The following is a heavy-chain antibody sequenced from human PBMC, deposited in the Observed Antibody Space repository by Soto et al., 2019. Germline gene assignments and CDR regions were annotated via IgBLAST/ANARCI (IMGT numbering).Heavy chain of an antibody. V-gene: IGHV3-53*01. D-gene: IGHD4-17*01. CDR2: IYASDTT. J-gene: IGHJ4*02. Sequence: GSLRLSCAASGSRERNNYMPWVRQAPGKGLEWVSVIYASDTTYYADSVKGRFTLSRDISKNTLYLEMTSLRVEDTAVYYCTRGGTLTPGAYWGQGTLVTVSS. CDR1: GSRERNNY. CDR3: TRGGTLTPGAY.